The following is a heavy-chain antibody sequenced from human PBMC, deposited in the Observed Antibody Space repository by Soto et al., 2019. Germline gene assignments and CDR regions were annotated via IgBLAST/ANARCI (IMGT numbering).Heavy chain of an antibody. CDR2: ISGSGGST. CDR3: AKNWVASQYCSGGSCYVPYDAFDI. V-gene: IGHV3-23*01. Sequence: EVQLLESGGGLVQPGGSLRLSCAASGFTFSSYAMSWVRQAPGKGLEWVSAISGSGGSTYYADSVKGRFTISRDNSKNTLYLQMNSLRADDTAVYYCAKNWVASQYCSGGSCYVPYDAFDIWGQGTMVTVSS. CDR1: GFTFSSYA. D-gene: IGHD2-15*01. J-gene: IGHJ3*02.